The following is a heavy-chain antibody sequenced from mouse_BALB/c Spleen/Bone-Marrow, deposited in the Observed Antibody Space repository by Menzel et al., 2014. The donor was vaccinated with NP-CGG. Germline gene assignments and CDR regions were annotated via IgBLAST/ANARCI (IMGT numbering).Heavy chain of an antibody. Sequence: VKLVESGPGLVAPSQSLSITCTVSGFSLTSYGVHWVRQPPGKGLEWLGVIWAGGSTNYNSALMSRLSISKDNSKSQVILKMNSLQTDDTAMYYCARVLRYAMDYWGQGTSVTVSS. V-gene: IGHV2-9*02. J-gene: IGHJ4*01. CDR3: ARVLRYAMDY. CDR2: IWAGGST. CDR1: GFSLTSYG.